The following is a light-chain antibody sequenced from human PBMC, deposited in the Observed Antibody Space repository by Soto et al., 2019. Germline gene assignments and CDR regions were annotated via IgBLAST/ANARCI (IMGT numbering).Light chain of an antibody. Sequence: QSALTQPRSESGSPGQSVTISCTGTSSDVGGYNYVSWYQQHPGKAPKLMISDVSKRPSGVPDRFSGSKSGNTASLTISGLQAEDEADYYCCSSAGTYTSVFGGGTKLTVL. J-gene: IGLJ3*02. V-gene: IGLV2-11*01. CDR2: DVS. CDR1: SSDVGGYNY. CDR3: CSSAGTYTSV.